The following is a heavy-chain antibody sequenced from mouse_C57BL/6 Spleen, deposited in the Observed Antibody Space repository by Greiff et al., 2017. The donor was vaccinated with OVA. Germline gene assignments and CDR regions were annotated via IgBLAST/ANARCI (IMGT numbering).Heavy chain of an antibody. CDR3: ARAGPEYYFDY. CDR1: GYAFSSYW. CDR2: IYPGDGDT. V-gene: IGHV1-80*01. J-gene: IGHJ2*01. D-gene: IGHD3-3*01. Sequence: QVQLQQSGAELVKPGASVKISCKASGYAFSSYWMNWVKQRPGKGLEWIGQIYPGDGDTNYNGKFKGKATLTADKSSSTAYMQLSSLTSEDSAVYFCARAGPEYYFDYWGQGTTLTVSS.